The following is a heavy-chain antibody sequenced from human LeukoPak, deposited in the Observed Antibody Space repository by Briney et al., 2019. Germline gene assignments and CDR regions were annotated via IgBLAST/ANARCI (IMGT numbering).Heavy chain of an antibody. Sequence: PGGSLRLSCAASGFTFSSYSMNWVRQAPGKGLEWVSAISGSGGSTYYADSVKGRFTISRDNSKNTLYLQMNSLRAEDTAVYYCAKVALGHDPSPMDYWGQGTLVTVSS. CDR3: AKVALGHDPSPMDY. D-gene: IGHD5-12*01. V-gene: IGHV3-23*01. J-gene: IGHJ4*02. CDR1: GFTFSSYS. CDR2: ISGSGGST.